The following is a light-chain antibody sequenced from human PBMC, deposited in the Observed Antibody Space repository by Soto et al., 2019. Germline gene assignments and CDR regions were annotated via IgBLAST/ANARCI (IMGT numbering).Light chain of an antibody. CDR2: GAS. Sequence: EIVLTQSPGTLSLSPGERATLSCRASQSVNSNYLAWYQQKPGQAPRLLIYGASSRATGIPDRFSGSGSGTDFALTIARLEPEDFAVYFCQQYGSSLWTFGRGTKVDIK. CDR1: QSVNSNY. J-gene: IGKJ1*01. V-gene: IGKV3-20*01. CDR3: QQYGSSLWT.